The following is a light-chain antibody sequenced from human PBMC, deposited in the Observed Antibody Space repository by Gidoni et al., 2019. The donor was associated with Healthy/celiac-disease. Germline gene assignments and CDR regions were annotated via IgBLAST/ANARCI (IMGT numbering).Light chain of an antibody. V-gene: IGLV1-40*01. J-gene: IGLJ3*02. Sequence: QSVLTQPPPVSGAPGQRVTISCTGSSSNIGAGYDVHWYQQLPGTAPKLLIYRNSNRPSGVPDRFSGSKSGTSASLAITGLQAEDEADYYCQSYDSSLSGLWVFGGGTKLTVL. CDR2: RNS. CDR1: SSNIGAGYD. CDR3: QSYDSSLSGLWV.